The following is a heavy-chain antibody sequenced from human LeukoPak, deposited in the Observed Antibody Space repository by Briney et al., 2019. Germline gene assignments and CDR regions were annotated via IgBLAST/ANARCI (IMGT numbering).Heavy chain of an antibody. V-gene: IGHV5-51*01. D-gene: IGHD6-13*01. CDR2: IYPGDSDT. CDR3: ARGSSSSWYYFDY. CDR1: GYSFTSYW. Sequence: GESLKISCKDSGYSFTSYWIGWVRQMPGKGLEWMGIIYPGDSDTRYSPSFQGQVTISADKSISTAYLQWSSLKASDTAMYYCARGSSSSWYYFDYWGQGTLVTVSS. J-gene: IGHJ4*02.